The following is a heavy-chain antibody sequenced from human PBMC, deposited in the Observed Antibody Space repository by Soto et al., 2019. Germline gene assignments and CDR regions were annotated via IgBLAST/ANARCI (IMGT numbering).Heavy chain of an antibody. D-gene: IGHD2-2*01. CDR3: ARDVMNIVLVPAAMDYYYYYGMDV. V-gene: IGHV4-30-4*01. CDR2: IYYSGST. CDR1: GGSISSGDYY. J-gene: IGHJ6*02. Sequence: PSETLSLTCTVSGGSISSGDYYWSWIRQPPGKGLEWIGYIYYSGSTYYNPSLKSRVTISVDTSKNQFSLKLSSVTAADTAVYYCARDVMNIVLVPAAMDYYYYYGMDVWGQGTTVT.